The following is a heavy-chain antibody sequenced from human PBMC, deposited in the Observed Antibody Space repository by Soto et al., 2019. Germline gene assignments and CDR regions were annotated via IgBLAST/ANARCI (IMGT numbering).Heavy chain of an antibody. D-gene: IGHD3-22*01. CDR3: AQPADSSGYLLVY. CDR2: ISYDGSNK. CDR1: GFTFSSYG. J-gene: IGHJ4*02. Sequence: QVQLVESGGGVVQPGRSLRLSCAASGFTFSSYGMHWVRQAPGMGLEWVAVISYDGSNKYYADSVKGRFTISRDNSKSTLYLQTNSLRAEDTAVYYCAQPADSSGYLLVYWGEGTLVTVSS. V-gene: IGHV3-30*03.